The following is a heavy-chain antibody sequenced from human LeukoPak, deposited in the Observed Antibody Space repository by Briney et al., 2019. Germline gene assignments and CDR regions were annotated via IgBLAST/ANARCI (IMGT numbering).Heavy chain of an antibody. CDR3: AELGITMIGGV. V-gene: IGHV3-48*03. D-gene: IGHD3-10*02. CDR1: GFTFSSYE. J-gene: IGHJ6*04. CDR2: ISSSGSTI. Sequence: GGSLRLSCAASGFTFSSYEVNWVRQAPGKGLEWVSYISSSGSTIYYADSVKGRFTISRDNAKNSLYLQMNSLRAEDTAIYYCAELGITMIGGVWGKGTTVTISS.